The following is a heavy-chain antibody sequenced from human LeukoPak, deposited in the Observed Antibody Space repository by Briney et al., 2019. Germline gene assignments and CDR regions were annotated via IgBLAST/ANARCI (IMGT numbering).Heavy chain of an antibody. V-gene: IGHV4-34*01. J-gene: IGHJ4*02. CDR3: ARRAPRAGRAFDY. Sequence: SETLSLTCAVYGGSFSGYYWSWIRQPPGKGLEWIGEINHSGSTNYNPSLKSRVTISVDTPKNQCSLKLSSVTAADTAVYYCARRAPRAGRAFDYWGQGTLVTVSS. CDR2: INHSGST. CDR1: GGSFSGYY.